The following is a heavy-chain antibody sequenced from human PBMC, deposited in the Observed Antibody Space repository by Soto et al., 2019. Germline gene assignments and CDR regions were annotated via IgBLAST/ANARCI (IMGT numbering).Heavy chain of an antibody. CDR3: ARDLAVGWFDP. V-gene: IGHV1-18*01. CDR1: GYTFTSYS. Sequence: VQLVQSGAEVKKPGASVKVSCKTSGYTFTSYSISWVRQAPGQGLEWMGWINVYNGNTKYAQNLQGRVTMTTDTSTSTAYMELRSLRSDDTAVYYCARDLAVGWFDPWGQGTLVTVSS. D-gene: IGHD2-2*01. J-gene: IGHJ5*02. CDR2: INVYNGNT.